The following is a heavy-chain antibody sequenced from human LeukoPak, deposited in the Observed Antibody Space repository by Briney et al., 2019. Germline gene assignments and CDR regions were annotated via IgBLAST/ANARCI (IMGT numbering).Heavy chain of an antibody. Sequence: GGSLRLSCAASGFTFSSYWMKGVRQAPGKGLVWVSSIKSDGSGTTYADSVKGRFTISRDNAKNTLYLQMNSLGGEDTAVYYCARETSYRFDPWGQGTLVIVSS. CDR3: ARETSYRFDP. CDR1: GFTFSSYW. V-gene: IGHV3-74*01. CDR2: IKSDGSGT. J-gene: IGHJ5*02.